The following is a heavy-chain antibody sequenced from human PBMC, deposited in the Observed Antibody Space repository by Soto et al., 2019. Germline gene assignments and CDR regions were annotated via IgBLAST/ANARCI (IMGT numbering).Heavy chain of an antibody. V-gene: IGHV1-69*01. J-gene: IGHJ5*02. Sequence: VQLLESGGGLVQPGGSLRLSCAASGFTFSSYAISWVRQAPGQGLEWMGGIIPIFGTANYAQKFQGRVTITADESTSTAYMELSSLRSEDTAVYYCARGPRYAYNWFDPWGQGTLVTVSS. D-gene: IGHD3-16*01. CDR3: ARGPRYAYNWFDP. CDR2: IIPIFGTA. CDR1: GFTFSSYA.